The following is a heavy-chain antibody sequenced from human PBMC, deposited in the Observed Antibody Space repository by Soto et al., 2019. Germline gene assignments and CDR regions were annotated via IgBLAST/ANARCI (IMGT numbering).Heavy chain of an antibody. J-gene: IGHJ6*02. CDR3: ARDPMYSSSWYRRYYYYGMDV. D-gene: IGHD6-13*01. V-gene: IGHV1-18*01. Sequence: ASVKVSCKASGYTFTSYGISWVRQAPGQGLEWMGWISAYNGNTNYAQKLQGRVTMTTDTSTSTAYMELRSLRSDDTAVYYCARDPMYSSSWYRRYYYYGMDVWGQGITVTVSS. CDR2: ISAYNGNT. CDR1: GYTFTSYG.